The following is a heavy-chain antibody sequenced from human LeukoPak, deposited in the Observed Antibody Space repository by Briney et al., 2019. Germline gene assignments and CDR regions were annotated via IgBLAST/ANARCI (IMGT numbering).Heavy chain of an antibody. Sequence: GGSLRLSCAASGFTFSSYGMHWVRQAPGKGLEWVAVIWYDGSNKYYADSVKGRFTISRDNSKNTLYLQMNSLRAEDTAVYYYARVSSGEYSYGEFDYWGQGTLVTVSS. CDR3: ARVSSGEYSYGEFDY. CDR1: GFTFSSYG. D-gene: IGHD5-18*01. CDR2: IWYDGSNK. J-gene: IGHJ4*02. V-gene: IGHV3-33*01.